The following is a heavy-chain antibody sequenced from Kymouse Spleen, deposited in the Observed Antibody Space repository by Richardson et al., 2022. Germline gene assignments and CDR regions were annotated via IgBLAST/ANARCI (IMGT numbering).Heavy chain of an antibody. V-gene: IGHV3-73*02. Sequence: EVQLVESGGGLVQPGGSLKLSCAASGFTFSGSAMHWVRQASGKGLEWVGRIRSKANSYATAYAASVKGRFTISRDDSKNTAYLQMNSLKTEDTAVYYCTRQNDFWSGVYYYYYGMDVWGQGTTVTVSS. CDR3: TRQNDFWSGVYYYYYGMDV. D-gene: IGHD3-3*01. J-gene: IGHJ6*02. CDR1: GFTFSGSA. CDR2: IRSKANSYAT.